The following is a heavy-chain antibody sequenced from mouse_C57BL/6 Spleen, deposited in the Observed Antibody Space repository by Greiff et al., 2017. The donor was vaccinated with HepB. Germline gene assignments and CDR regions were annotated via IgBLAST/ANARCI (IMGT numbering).Heavy chain of an antibody. D-gene: IGHD1-1*01. CDR3: TTPYYYGRDWYFDV. CDR2: IDPENGDT. J-gene: IGHJ1*03. V-gene: IGHV14-4*01. Sequence: EVQLVESGAELVRPGASVKLSCTASGFNIKDDYMHWVKQRPEQGLEWIGWIDPENGDTEYASKFQGKATITADTSSNTAYLQLSSLTSEDTAVYYCTTPYYYGRDWYFDVWGTGTTVTVSS. CDR1: GFNIKDDY.